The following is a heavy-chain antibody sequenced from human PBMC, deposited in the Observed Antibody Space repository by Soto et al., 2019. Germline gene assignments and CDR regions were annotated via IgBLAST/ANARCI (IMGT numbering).Heavy chain of an antibody. Sequence: ASVKVSCKASGYTFTCYYMHWVRQAPGQGLEWMGWINPNSGGTNYAQKFQGWVTMTRDTSISTAYMELSRLRSDGTAVYYCARDSRDSSGPFDYWGQGTLVTVPQ. V-gene: IGHV1-2*04. J-gene: IGHJ4*02. CDR1: GYTFTCYY. CDR2: INPNSGGT. CDR3: ARDSRDSSGPFDY. D-gene: IGHD3-22*01.